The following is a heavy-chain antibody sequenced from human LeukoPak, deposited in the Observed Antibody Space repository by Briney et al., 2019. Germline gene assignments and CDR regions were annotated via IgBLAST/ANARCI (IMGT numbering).Heavy chain of an antibody. V-gene: IGHV1-18*01. CDR1: GYTFTSYG. CDR3: AREGVLYSSGQNWFDP. Sequence: GASVKVSCKASGYTFTSYGISWVRQAPGQGLEWMGWISAYNGNTNYAQKLQGRVTMTTDTSTSTAYMEPRSLRSDDTAVYYCAREGVLYSSGQNWFDPWGQGTLVTVSS. D-gene: IGHD6-19*01. CDR2: ISAYNGNT. J-gene: IGHJ5*02.